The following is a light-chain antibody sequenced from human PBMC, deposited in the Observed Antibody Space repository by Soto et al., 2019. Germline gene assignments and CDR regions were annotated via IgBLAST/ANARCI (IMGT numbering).Light chain of an antibody. V-gene: IGLV2-8*01. CDR2: EVN. CDR1: SSDVGAYNY. Sequence: QSALTQPPSASGSPGQSVTISCTGTSSDVGAYNYVSWYQQHPGKAPKLMIYEVNKRPSGVPDRFSGSKSGNTASLTVSGLQAEDEAEYFCSSYAGRNDFLVLGGGTQLTVL. CDR3: SSYAGRNDFLV. J-gene: IGLJ2*01.